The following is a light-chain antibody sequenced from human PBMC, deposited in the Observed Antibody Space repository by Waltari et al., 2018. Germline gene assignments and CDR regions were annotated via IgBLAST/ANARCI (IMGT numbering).Light chain of an antibody. CDR2: DAS. V-gene: IGKV3-20*01. CDR1: QSVSRTF. J-gene: IGKJ1*01. Sequence: EIVLTQSPGTLSLSPGERATLSCRASQSVSRTFAWYQQKPAQAPRRRIYDASIRATGIPDRFSGSGSGTDFSLTISRLEPEDFAVYYCQKYGTRPATFGQGTKVEVK. CDR3: QKYGTRPAT.